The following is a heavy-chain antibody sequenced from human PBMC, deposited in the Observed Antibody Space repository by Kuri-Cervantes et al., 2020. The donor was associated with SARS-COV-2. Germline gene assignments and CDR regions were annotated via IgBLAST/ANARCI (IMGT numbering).Heavy chain of an antibody. CDR3: ARQTVDYYYYYMDV. J-gene: IGHJ6*03. CDR2: MNPNSGNT. V-gene: IGHV1-8*03. CDR1: GGTFSSYA. D-gene: IGHD4-11*01. Sequence: ASVKVSCKASGGTFSSYAISWVRQAPGQGLEWMGWMNPNSGNTGYAQKFQGRVTITRNTSISTAYMELSSLRSEDTAVYYCARQTVDYYYYYMDVWGKGTTVTVSS.